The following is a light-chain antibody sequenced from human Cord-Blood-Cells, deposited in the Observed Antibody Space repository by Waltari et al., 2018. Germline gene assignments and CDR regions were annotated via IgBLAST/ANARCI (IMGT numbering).Light chain of an antibody. J-gene: IGKJ1*01. CDR1: QSVSSN. CDR2: GAS. CDR3: QQYNNWPWT. V-gene: IGKV3-15*01. Sequence: EIVMTQSPATLSVSPGERATLSCRASQSVSSNLAWYQQKPGQAPRLLIYGASTRAPGIPAMFSGSGSGTEFTLTISSLQSEDFAVYYCQQYNNWPWTFGQGTKVEIK.